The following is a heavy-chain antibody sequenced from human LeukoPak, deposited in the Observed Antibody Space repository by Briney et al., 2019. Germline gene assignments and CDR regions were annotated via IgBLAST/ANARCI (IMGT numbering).Heavy chain of an antibody. V-gene: IGHV3-11*05. J-gene: IGHJ4*02. CDR2: ISSSGSST. CDR1: GFTFSDFY. Sequence: GGSLRPSCATSGFTFSDFYMSWIRQAPGKGLEWISYISSSGSSTNYAASVKGRFTISRDNAKNSLYLQMNSLRAEDTAVYYCARDLIHRSGEANYWGRGTLVTVSS. D-gene: IGHD3-22*01. CDR3: ARDLIHRSGEANY.